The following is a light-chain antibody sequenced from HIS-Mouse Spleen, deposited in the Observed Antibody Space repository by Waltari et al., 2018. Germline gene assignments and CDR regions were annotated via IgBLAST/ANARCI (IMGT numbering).Light chain of an antibody. CDR3: SSYTSSSTVV. V-gene: IGLV2-14*03. J-gene: IGLJ2*01. Sequence: QSALTHPASASGSPGQSITIACTGTSRDVGGYDYVPWYQQHPGKAPKLMIYDVSNRPSGVSKRFSGSKSGNTASLTISGLQAEDEADYYCSSYTSSSTVVFGGGTKLTVL. CDR2: DVS. CDR1: SRDVGGYDY.